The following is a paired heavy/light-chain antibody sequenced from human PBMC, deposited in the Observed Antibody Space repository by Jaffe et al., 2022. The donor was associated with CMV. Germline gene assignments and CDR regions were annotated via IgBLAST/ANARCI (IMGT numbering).Light chain of an antibody. CDR3: MQGTHWPYT. Sequence: DVVMTQSPLSLPVTLGQPASISCNSTQSLIYSDGNTYLNWFQQRPGQSPRRLIYKFANRDSGVPDRFSGSGSGTDFTLKISRVEAEDVGIYYCMQGTHWPYTFGQGTKLEIK. CDR2: KFA. J-gene: IGKJ2*01. V-gene: IGKV2-30*01. CDR1: QSLIYSDGNTY.
Heavy chain of an antibody. CDR2: TSPSGTYT. J-gene: IGHJ4*02. CDR1: GFRFNNFY. Sequence: QVQLVESGGGLVKPGGSLRLSCAASGFRFNNFYMGWIRQTPGKGLEWVSYTSPSGTYTNYADSVKGRFTVSRDNAKNSLYLQMNSLRVEDTAVYYCATATYNRNDPVWGQGTLVSVSS. CDR3: ATATYNRNDPV. D-gene: IGHD1-20*01. V-gene: IGHV3-11*06.